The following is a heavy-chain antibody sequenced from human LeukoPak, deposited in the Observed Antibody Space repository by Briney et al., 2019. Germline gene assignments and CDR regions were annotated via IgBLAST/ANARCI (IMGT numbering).Heavy chain of an antibody. Sequence: SVKVSCKASGGNFRNYAISWVRQAPGQGPEWMGGIIPIFGTANYAQKFQGRVTITADESTSTAYMELSSLRSEDTAVYYCARPYDSSGYTYGMDVWGQGTTVTVSS. V-gene: IGHV1-69*13. CDR1: GGNFRNYA. J-gene: IGHJ6*02. CDR2: IIPIFGTA. D-gene: IGHD3-22*01. CDR3: ARPYDSSGYTYGMDV.